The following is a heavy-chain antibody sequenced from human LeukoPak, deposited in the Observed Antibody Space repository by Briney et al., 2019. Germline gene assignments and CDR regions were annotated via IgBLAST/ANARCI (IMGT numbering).Heavy chain of an antibody. D-gene: IGHD2-2*01. J-gene: IGHJ6*02. V-gene: IGHV4-34*01. Sequence: SETLSLTCAVYGGSFSGYYWSWIRQPPGKGLEWIGEINHSGSTNYNPSLKSRVTISVDTSKNQFSLKLSSVTAADTAVYYCARVRLGYCSSTSCYSGRNYYYYYGMDVWGQGTTVTVSS. CDR2: INHSGST. CDR1: GGSFSGYY. CDR3: ARVRLGYCSSTSCYSGRNYYYYYGMDV.